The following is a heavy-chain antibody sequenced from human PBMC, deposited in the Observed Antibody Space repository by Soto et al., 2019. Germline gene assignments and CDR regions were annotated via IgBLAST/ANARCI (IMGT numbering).Heavy chain of an antibody. CDR1: GGIFSTYA. CDR3: ARDRDDYGSGNYYNRIGF. D-gene: IGHD3-10*01. J-gene: IGHJ4*02. Sequence: QVQLVQSGAEVKKPGSSVKVSCKASGGIFSTYAISWLRQAPGQGLEWMGGIIPLFGTPNYAQRFQGRVTTTADESTSTAYMELSRLRSEDTAVYYCARDRDDYGSGNYYNRIGFWGQGTLGTVSS. CDR2: IIPLFGTP. V-gene: IGHV1-69*01.